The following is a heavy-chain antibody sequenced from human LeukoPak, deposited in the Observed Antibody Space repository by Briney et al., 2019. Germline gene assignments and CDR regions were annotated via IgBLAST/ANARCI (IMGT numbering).Heavy chain of an antibody. CDR2: INHSGST. J-gene: IGHJ6*03. CDR1: GGSFSGYY. Sequence: SKTLSLTCAVYGGSFSGYYWSWIRQPPGKGLEWLGEINHSGSTNYNPSLKSRVTISVDTSKNQFSLKLSSVTAADTAVYYCARGRYYYGSGSYPYYYYYMDVWGKGTTVTVSS. D-gene: IGHD3-10*01. V-gene: IGHV4-34*01. CDR3: ARGRYYYGSGSYPYYYYYMDV.